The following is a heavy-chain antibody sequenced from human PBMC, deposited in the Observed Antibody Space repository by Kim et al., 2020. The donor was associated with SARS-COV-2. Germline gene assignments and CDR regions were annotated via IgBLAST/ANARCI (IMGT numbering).Heavy chain of an antibody. Sequence: GGSLRLSCAASGFTFSSYEMNWVRQAPGKGLEWVSDISSSGSTIYYADSVKGRFTISRDNAKNSLYLQMNSLRAEDTAVYYCARDISGGRGGLITITFGGVVDAFDIWGQGTMVTVSS. J-gene: IGHJ3*02. V-gene: IGHV3-48*03. CDR3: ARDISGGRGGLITITFGGVVDAFDI. CDR1: GFTFSSYE. CDR2: ISSSGSTI. D-gene: IGHD3-16*01.